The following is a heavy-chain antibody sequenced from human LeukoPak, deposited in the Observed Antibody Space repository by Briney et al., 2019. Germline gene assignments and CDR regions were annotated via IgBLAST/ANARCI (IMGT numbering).Heavy chain of an antibody. V-gene: IGHV3-49*04. J-gene: IGHJ6*02. CDR3: ARDGREYSDYGMGV. CDR1: GFRFGDYA. D-gene: IGHD2/OR15-2a*01. Sequence: GGPLRLSCTGSGFRFGDYAMNWVRQAPGKGQEWVSFIRRETYSGTTEYAASVKGRFSVSRDDSKSIAYLQMNSLKTEDTGVYFCARDGREYSDYGMGVWGPGTTVIVSS. CDR2: IRRETYSGTT.